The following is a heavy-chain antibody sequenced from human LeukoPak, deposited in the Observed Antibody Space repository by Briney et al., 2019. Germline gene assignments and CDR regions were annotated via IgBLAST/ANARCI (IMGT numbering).Heavy chain of an antibody. CDR2: INDSGST. J-gene: IGHJ4*02. CDR3: ARGRRVGLAKYPILNAFFDY. V-gene: IGHV4-34*01. CDR1: NGSFSGYY. D-gene: IGHD1-14*01. Sequence: SETLSLTCAVYNGSFSGYYWSWIRQPPGKGLEWIGEINDSGSTNYKSSLRSRVTISVDTSKNQFALNLNSMTAADTAVYYCARGRRVGLAKYPILNAFFDYWGQGTLVTVSS.